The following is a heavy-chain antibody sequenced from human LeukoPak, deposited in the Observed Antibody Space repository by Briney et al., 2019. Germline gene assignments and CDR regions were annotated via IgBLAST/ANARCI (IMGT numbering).Heavy chain of an antibody. J-gene: IGHJ4*02. V-gene: IGHV3-33*01. CDR2: IWYDGSNK. CDR1: GFTFSSYG. Sequence: GGSLRLSCAASGFTFSSYGMHWVRQAPGKGLEWVAVIWYDGSNKYYADSVKGRFTISRDNSKNTLYLQMNSLRAEDTAVYCCARDGDCSSTSCYIDYWGQGTLVTVSS. D-gene: IGHD2-2*02. CDR3: ARDGDCSSTSCYIDY.